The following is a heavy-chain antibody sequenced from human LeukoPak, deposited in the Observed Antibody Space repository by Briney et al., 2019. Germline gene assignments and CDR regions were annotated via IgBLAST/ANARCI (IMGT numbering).Heavy chain of an antibody. CDR2: IGRDATTK. J-gene: IGHJ4*02. CDR1: RFTFTISG. Sequence: PGGSLRLSCAASRFTFTISGMHWVRQAPGEGLEWVAFIGRDATTKYYTDSVKGRFTISRDNAKNSLYLQMNSLRAEDTAVYYCAREYYYDSSGLDYWGQGTLVTVSS. CDR3: AREYYYDSSGLDY. V-gene: IGHV3-30*02. D-gene: IGHD3-22*01.